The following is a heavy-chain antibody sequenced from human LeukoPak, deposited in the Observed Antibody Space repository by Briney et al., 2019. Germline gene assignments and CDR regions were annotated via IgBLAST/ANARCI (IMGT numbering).Heavy chain of an antibody. CDR2: IYTSGST. Sequence: SETLSLTCSVSGGSISSYYWSWVRQPAGKGLEWIGRIYTSGSTNYNPSLKSRITMSVDTSKNQFSLKLSSVTAADTAVYYCARDLKTYLGYCTTTTCYKYYYMDVWGKGTTVTVSS. V-gene: IGHV4-4*07. CDR3: ARDLKTYLGYCTTTTCYKYYYMDV. D-gene: IGHD2-2*02. CDR1: GGSISSYY. J-gene: IGHJ6*03.